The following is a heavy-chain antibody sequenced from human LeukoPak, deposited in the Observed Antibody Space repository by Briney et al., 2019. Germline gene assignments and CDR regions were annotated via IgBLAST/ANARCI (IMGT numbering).Heavy chain of an antibody. J-gene: IGHJ1*01. CDR1: GGSFSGYY. CDR3: FTVRGEYIQH. V-gene: IGHV4-34*01. Sequence: SETLSLTCAVYGGSFSGYYWSWIRQPPGKGLEWIGEINQSGSTSYNPSLKSRVTISVDMSKNQFSLELRSMTAADTAVDYFFTVRGEYIQHWGDGTLVTVSS. CDR2: INQSGST.